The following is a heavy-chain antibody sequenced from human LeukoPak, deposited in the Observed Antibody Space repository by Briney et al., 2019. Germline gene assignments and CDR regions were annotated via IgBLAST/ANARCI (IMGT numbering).Heavy chain of an antibody. CDR2: IKQDGSEK. CDR1: GFTFTTYW. D-gene: IGHD3-10*01. V-gene: IGHV3-7*01. Sequence: GGSLRLSCAASGFTFTTYWMSWVRQAPGKGLEWVANIKQDGSEKYYVDSVKGRSTISRDNAKKSLYLQMDSLRGEDTALYYCARDSVDCRGCAFDLWGQGTMVTVSS. J-gene: IGHJ3*01. CDR3: ARDSVDCRGCAFDL.